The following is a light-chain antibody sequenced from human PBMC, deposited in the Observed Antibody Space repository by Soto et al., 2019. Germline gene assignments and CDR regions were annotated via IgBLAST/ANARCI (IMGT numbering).Light chain of an antibody. CDR2: GAS. V-gene: IGKV3-20*01. J-gene: IGKJ5*01. CDR3: QQYDSSPIT. CDR1: RSISSSF. Sequence: IVLAQAPGILSLYPGKSASLSCGASRSISSSFLAWYQQKPGQAPRLLIYGASSRATGIPDRFSGTGSETDFTLTISRLEPEDFAVYYCQQYDSSPITFGQGTRLEIK.